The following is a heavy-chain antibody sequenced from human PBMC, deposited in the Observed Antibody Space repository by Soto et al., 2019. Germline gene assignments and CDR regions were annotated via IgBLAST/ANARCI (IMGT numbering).Heavy chain of an antibody. CDR2: ISSSSSYI. CDR1: GFTFSCYS. V-gene: IGHV3-21*01. D-gene: IGHD6-13*01. CDR3: ARRGSSGPHEYYYYYYMDF. J-gene: IGHJ6*03. Sequence: GGSLRLSCAASGFTFSCYSMNWVRQAPGQGLEWVSSISSSSSYIYYADSVKGRFTISRDNAKNSLYLQMNSLRAEDTAVYYCARRGSSGPHEYYYYYYMDFWGKGTTVTVSS.